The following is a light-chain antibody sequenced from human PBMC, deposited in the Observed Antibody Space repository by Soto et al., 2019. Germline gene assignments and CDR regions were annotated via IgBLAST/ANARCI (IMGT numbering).Light chain of an antibody. CDR1: SSNIESNT. CDR3: AAWDDILNGYV. V-gene: IGLV1-44*01. J-gene: IGLJ2*01. Sequence: QSVLTQPPSASGTPGQRVTISCSGSSSNIESNTVTWYQQLPGTAPKLVIYSNYDRPSGVPDRFSGSTSGTSASLVIRGLQSEDEAVYYCAAWDDILNGYVFGDGTKLTVL. CDR2: SNY.